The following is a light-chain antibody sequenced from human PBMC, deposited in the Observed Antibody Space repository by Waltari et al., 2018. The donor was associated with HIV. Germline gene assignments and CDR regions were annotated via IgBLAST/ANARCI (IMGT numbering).Light chain of an antibody. CDR2: EFS. V-gene: IGLV2-23*02. CDR1: SSDVGSYNL. J-gene: IGLJ2*01. Sequence: QSALTQPASVSGSPGQSITISCTGTSSDVGSYNLVSWYQQHPGKAPKLMIYEFSKRPSGVSNRFAGSKSGNTASLTISALQAEDEADYYCCSYAGSVVFGGGTKLTVL. CDR3: CSYAGSVV.